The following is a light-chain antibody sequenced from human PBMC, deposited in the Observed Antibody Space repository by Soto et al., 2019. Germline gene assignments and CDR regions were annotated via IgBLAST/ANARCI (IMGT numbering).Light chain of an antibody. Sequence: EVVLTQSPDTLSLPPGERATLSCRASQSISSYLAWYQQKPDQAPRLLIFVASRRATGIPARFSGSGSGTDITLTISILAPEVFAFYFCQQLTDWPPQWTFGQGTKVEIK. CDR1: QSISSY. V-gene: IGKV3-11*01. CDR3: QQLTDWPPQWT. CDR2: VAS. J-gene: IGKJ1*01.